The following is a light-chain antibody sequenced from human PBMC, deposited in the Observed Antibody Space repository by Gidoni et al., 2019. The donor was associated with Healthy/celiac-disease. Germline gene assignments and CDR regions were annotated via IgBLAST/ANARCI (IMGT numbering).Light chain of an antibody. CDR3: SSYTSSSTWV. CDR2: DGS. Sequence: QSALPQPASVSGSLGQSITISCTGTSSDVGGYNYVSWYTQHPGKAPKLMSYDGSNRPSGVSIRFSGSKSGNTASLTISELQAEDEADYYCSSYTSSSTWVFGGGTKLTVL. V-gene: IGLV2-14*03. J-gene: IGLJ3*02. CDR1: SSDVGGYNY.